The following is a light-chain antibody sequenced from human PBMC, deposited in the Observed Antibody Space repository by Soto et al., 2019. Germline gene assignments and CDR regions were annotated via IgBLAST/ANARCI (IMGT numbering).Light chain of an antibody. Sequence: EIVLTQSPGSLSLSPGERATLSCRASQSVSNNYLAWYQQKPGQAPRLLIYGASNRATGIPARFSGSGSGTEFTLTITNLQSEDFAVYYCQQYNGWPWTFGLGTKVDI. J-gene: IGKJ1*01. V-gene: IGKV3D-15*01. CDR2: GAS. CDR3: QQYNGWPWT. CDR1: QSVSNN.